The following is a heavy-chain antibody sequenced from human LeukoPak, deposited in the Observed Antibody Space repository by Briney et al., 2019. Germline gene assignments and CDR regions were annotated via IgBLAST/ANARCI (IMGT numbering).Heavy chain of an antibody. CDR1: GGSISSGSYY. Sequence: PSETLSLTCTVSGGSISSGSYYWSWIRQPAGKGLEWIGRIYTSGSTNYNPSLKSRVTISVDTSKNQFSLKLSSVTAADTAVYYCARAHFIRAAYNWFDPWGQGTLVTVSS. CDR2: IYTSGST. J-gene: IGHJ5*02. CDR3: ARAHFIRAAYNWFDP. D-gene: IGHD3-10*01. V-gene: IGHV4-61*02.